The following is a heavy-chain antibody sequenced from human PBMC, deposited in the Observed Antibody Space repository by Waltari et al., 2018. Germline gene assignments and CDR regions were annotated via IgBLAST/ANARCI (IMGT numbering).Heavy chain of an antibody. Sequence: QVQLVQSGTEVKKVGASVKVSCKASGYIFTGHFINWVRQAPGQGLEWVGRINTRNGDTDYAQKFQGRVTITSDPPITTVYMELSSLRSDDKAVYYCARDRNYDFWTGRYGMDVWGQGTTVTVSS. D-gene: IGHD3-3*01. J-gene: IGHJ6*02. CDR3: ARDRNYDFWTGRYGMDV. CDR2: INTRNGDT. CDR1: GYIFTGHF. V-gene: IGHV1-2*06.